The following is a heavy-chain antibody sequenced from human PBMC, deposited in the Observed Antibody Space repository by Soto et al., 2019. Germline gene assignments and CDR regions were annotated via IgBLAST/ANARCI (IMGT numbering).Heavy chain of an antibody. CDR3: ARRYGASFDY. J-gene: IGHJ4*02. CDR1: GGSINSYY. D-gene: IGHD4-17*01. Sequence: SETLSLTCTVSGGSINSYYWSWIRQPPGKGLEWIGYIYYSGSTNYNPSLKSRVTISVDTSKNQFSLKLSSVTAADTAVYYCARRYGASFDYWGQGTLVTVS. V-gene: IGHV4-59*01. CDR2: IYYSGST.